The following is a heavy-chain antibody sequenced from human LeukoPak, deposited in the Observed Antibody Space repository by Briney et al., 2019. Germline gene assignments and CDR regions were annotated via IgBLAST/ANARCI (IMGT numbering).Heavy chain of an antibody. CDR2: IRSKAYGGTT. J-gene: IGHJ6*03. CDR1: GFTFGDYA. V-gene: IGHV3-49*03. CDR3: TRAPTTRYYYYMDV. Sequence: GGSLRLSCTASGFTFGDYAMSWFRQAPGKGLEWVGFIRSKAYGGTTEYSASVKGRFTISRDDSKSIAYLQMNSLKTEETAVYYCTRAPTTRYYYYMDVWGKGTTVTVSS. D-gene: IGHD4-17*01.